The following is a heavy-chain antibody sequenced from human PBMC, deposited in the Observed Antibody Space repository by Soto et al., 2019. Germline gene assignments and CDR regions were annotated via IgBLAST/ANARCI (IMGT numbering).Heavy chain of an antibody. Sequence: PSDTLSLTCTVSGGSISIYYWSWIRQPPGKGLEWIGYIYYSGSTNYNPSLKSRVTISVDTSKNQFSLKLSSVTAADTAVYYCARGPMGRGVMWWFDPWGQGTLVTVSS. CDR1: GGSISIYY. CDR3: ARGPMGRGVMWWFDP. J-gene: IGHJ5*02. CDR2: IYYSGST. V-gene: IGHV4-59*01. D-gene: IGHD3-10*01.